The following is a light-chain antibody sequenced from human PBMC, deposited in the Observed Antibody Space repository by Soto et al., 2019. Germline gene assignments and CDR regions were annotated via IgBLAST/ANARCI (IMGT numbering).Light chain of an antibody. CDR2: DVS. V-gene: IGKV3-20*01. Sequence: EIVLTQSPGTLSLSPGERATLSCRASQSVSSNYLAWYQQKPGQAPTLLIYDVSSRATGIPDRFSGSGSGADFSLTISRLEPEDFAVYYCQQYGGSPPLSFGGGTKVEIK. J-gene: IGKJ4*01. CDR1: QSVSSNY. CDR3: QQYGGSPPLS.